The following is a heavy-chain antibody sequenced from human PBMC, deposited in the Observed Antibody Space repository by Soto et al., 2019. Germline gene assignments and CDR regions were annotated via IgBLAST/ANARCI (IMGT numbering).Heavy chain of an antibody. CDR1: GFTFSSYA. D-gene: IGHD3-22*01. Sequence: GGSLRLSCAASGFTFSSYAMHWVRQAPGKGLEWAAVISYDGSNKYYVDSVKGRFTISRDNSKNTLYLQMNSLRAEDTAVYYCARDYYDSSGYYYFGDVWGQGTLVTVSS. CDR3: ARDYYDSSGYYYFGDV. CDR2: ISYDGSNK. V-gene: IGHV3-30-3*01. J-gene: IGHJ4*02.